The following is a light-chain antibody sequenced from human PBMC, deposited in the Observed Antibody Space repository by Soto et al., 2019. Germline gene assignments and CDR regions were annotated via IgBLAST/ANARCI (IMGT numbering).Light chain of an antibody. Sequence: EIVLTQSPGTLSLSPGERATLSCRASQSVSSSYLAWYQQKSGQAPRLLIYDASSRATGIPDRFSGSGSGTDFTLTISRLEPEDFAVYYCQQYGSSPLVTFGQGTKVDIK. CDR3: QQYGSSPLVT. CDR1: QSVSSSY. V-gene: IGKV3-20*01. CDR2: DAS. J-gene: IGKJ1*01.